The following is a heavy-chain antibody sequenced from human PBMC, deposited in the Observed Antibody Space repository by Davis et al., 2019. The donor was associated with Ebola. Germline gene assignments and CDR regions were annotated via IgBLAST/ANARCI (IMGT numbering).Heavy chain of an antibody. CDR1: GFTFSSYA. J-gene: IGHJ5*02. CDR3: ARLHLRGYSSQQLDP. CDR2: ISKTSVYT. Sequence: GESLKISCAASGFTFSSYAMSWVRQAPGKGLEWVSTISKTSVYTYYAESVKGRFTISRDNAKNSLYLQMDGLRVEDTAVYYCARLHLRGYSSQQLDPWGQGSLVTVSS. V-gene: IGHV3-21*01. D-gene: IGHD6-13*01.